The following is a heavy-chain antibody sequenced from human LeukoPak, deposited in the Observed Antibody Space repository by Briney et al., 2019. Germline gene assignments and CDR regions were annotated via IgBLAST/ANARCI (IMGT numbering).Heavy chain of an antibody. D-gene: IGHD6-19*01. CDR3: ARVDSSGWYGEDY. Sequence: GGSLRLSCAASGFTFSSYWMSWVRQAPGKGLEWVANIKQDGSEKYYVDSVKGRFTMSRDNAKNSLYLQMNSLGAEDTAVYYCARVDSSGWYGEDYWGQGTLVTVSS. CDR1: GFTFSSYW. CDR2: IKQDGSEK. V-gene: IGHV3-7*05. J-gene: IGHJ4*02.